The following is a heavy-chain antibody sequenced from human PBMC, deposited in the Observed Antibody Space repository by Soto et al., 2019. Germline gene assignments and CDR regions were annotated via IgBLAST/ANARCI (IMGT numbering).Heavy chain of an antibody. V-gene: IGHV3-9*01. J-gene: IGHJ6*02. CDR2: ISWNSGSI. D-gene: IGHD1-26*01. Sequence: GGSLRLSCAASGFTFDDYAMHWVRQAPGKGLEWVSGISWNSGSIGYADSVKGRFTISRDNAKNSLYLQMNSLRAEDTALYYCAKDISSGEAYYCYGMDVWGQGTTVTVSS. CDR3: AKDISSGEAYYCYGMDV. CDR1: GFTFDDYA.